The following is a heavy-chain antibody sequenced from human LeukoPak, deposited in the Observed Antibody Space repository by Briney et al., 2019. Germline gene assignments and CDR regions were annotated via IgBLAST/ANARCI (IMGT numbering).Heavy chain of an antibody. CDR2: ISGSGGST. CDR1: GFTFSSYG. CDR3: ASKYSSGPYYFDY. Sequence: PGGSLRLSCAASGFTFSSYGMNWVRQAPGKGLEWVSAISGSGGSTYYADSVKGRFTISRDNSKNTLYLQMNSLRAEDTAVYYCASKYSSGPYYFDYWGQGTLVTVSS. J-gene: IGHJ4*02. V-gene: IGHV3-23*01. D-gene: IGHD6-19*01.